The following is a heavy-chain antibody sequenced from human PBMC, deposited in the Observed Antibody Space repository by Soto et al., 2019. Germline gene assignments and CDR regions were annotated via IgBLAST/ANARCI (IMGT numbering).Heavy chain of an antibody. CDR3: ARSEGAEGVVWFDT. J-gene: IGHJ5*02. CDR2: IRGSGAET. CDR1: GFSFSNYA. Sequence: EVHLLESGGDLVQPGGSLRVSCVASGFSFSNYAMSWVRQAPGKGLEWVSGIRGSGAETHYADSVKGRVTISRDNSKNTVYLEMRSLNVGDTAVYYCARSEGAEGVVWFDTWGRGTLVTASS. V-gene: IGHV3-23*01. D-gene: IGHD1-26*01.